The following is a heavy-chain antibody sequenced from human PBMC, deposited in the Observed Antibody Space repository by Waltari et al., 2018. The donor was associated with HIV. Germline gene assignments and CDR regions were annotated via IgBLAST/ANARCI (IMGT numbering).Heavy chain of an antibody. CDR1: GFTFSSYA. J-gene: IGHJ4*02. Sequence: EVQLLESGGGWVQPGGSLRLSCAASGFTFSSYAMSWVRQAPGKGRECVSTFSSSGGGKYYADSVKGRFTISRDNSKNTLYMQMNSLRAEDTAVYYCAKVYGGKGFDYWGQGTLVTVSS. V-gene: IGHV3-23*01. D-gene: IGHD4-17*01. CDR3: AKVYGGKGFDY. CDR2: FSSSGGGK.